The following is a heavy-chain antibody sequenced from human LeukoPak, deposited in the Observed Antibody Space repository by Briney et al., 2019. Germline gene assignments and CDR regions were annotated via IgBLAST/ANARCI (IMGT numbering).Heavy chain of an antibody. J-gene: IGHJ5*02. V-gene: IGHV5-51*01. CDR3: ARQGANWNDGYNWFDP. Sequence: GESLKISCKGSGDTFFTYWIGWVRQMPGKGLEWMGIVYPGDSDTRYSPSFQGQVTISADKSISTAYLQWSSLKASDTAMYYCARQGANWNDGYNWFDPWGQGTLVTVSS. D-gene: IGHD1-1*01. CDR2: VYPGDSDT. CDR1: GDTFFTYW.